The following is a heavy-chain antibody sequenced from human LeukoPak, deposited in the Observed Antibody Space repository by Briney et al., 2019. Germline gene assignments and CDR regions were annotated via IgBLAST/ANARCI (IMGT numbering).Heavy chain of an antibody. J-gene: IGHJ4*02. Sequence: PSETLSLPCGVSGGSITNTNYWTWVRQPPGKGLEWIGEVNLQGSTNYNPSLMGRVAIAVDTSENHISLQLTSVTAADTVVYYCAREGGPYRPLDYSGQGTLVTVSS. V-gene: IGHV4-4*02. CDR1: GGSITNTNY. CDR3: AREGGPYRPLDY. CDR2: VNLQGST.